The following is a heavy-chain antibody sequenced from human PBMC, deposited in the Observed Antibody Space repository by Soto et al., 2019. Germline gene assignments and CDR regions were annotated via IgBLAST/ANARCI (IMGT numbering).Heavy chain of an antibody. CDR2: INAGYGNT. CDR1: GYTFSSYA. D-gene: IGHD3-22*01. J-gene: IGHJ4*02. V-gene: IGHV1-3*05. Sequence: QVQLVQSGAEEKKPGASVRVSCTASGYTFSSYAIHWVRQAPGQRLEWMGWINAGYGNTKYSQKLQGRLTITRDTSASTVYMDLSSLRSEDMAVYYCARIVYDSSGYNRYFDYWGQGTLVTVSS. CDR3: ARIVYDSSGYNRYFDY.